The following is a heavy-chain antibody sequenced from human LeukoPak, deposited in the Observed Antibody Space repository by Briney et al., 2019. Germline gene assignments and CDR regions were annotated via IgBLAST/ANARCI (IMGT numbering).Heavy chain of an antibody. CDR2: FDPEDGET. CDR3: ATDPNADYGVDY. D-gene: IGHD4-17*01. J-gene: IGHJ4*02. Sequence: ASVKVSCKVSGYTLTELPMHWVRQAPGKGLEWMGGFDPEDGETIYAQKFQGRVTMTEDTSTDTAYMELSSLRSEDTAVYYCATDPNADYGVDYWGQGTLVTVSS. CDR1: GYTLTELP. V-gene: IGHV1-24*01.